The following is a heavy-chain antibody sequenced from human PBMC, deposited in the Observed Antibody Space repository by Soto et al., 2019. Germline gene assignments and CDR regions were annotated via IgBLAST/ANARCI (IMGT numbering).Heavy chain of an antibody. J-gene: IGHJ6*02. CDR3: SGCSGGACHQNYGMDV. V-gene: IGHV3-21*01. D-gene: IGHD2-15*01. Sequence: EVHLVESGGGLVKPGGSLRLSCAVSGFTFSSCTMNWVRQAPGKGLAWVSSISPTTSHLYYADSVKGRFTISRYNAKNSLFLQMNSLRAEDTAVYYCSGCSGGACHQNYGMDVWGQGTTVTVSS. CDR1: GFTFSSCT. CDR2: ISPTTSHL.